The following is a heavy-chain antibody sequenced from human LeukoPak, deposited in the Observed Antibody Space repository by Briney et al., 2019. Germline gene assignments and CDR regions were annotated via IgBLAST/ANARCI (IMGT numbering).Heavy chain of an antibody. J-gene: IGHJ4*02. CDR3: AHSPWGITMVRGGAYFDY. D-gene: IGHD3-10*01. CDR1: GFSLSTSGVG. Sequence: SGPTLVKPTQTLTLTCTFSGFSLSTSGVGVGWIRQPPGKALEWLALIYWDDDKRYSPSLKSRLTITKDTSKSQVVLTMTNMDPVDTATYYCAHSPWGITMVRGGAYFDYWGQGTLVTVSS. CDR2: IYWDDDK. V-gene: IGHV2-5*02.